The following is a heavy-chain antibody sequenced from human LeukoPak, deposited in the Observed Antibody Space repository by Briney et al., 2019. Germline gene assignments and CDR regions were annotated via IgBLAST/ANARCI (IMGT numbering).Heavy chain of an antibody. V-gene: IGHV3-66*01. D-gene: IGHD3-16*01. CDR2: FYNGINT. Sequence: PGGSLRLSCAAAGLTVSSNYMTWVRQAPGEGLEWVSVFYNGINTYYAESVKGRFTTSRDNSNNTMYLQMNSRRAEDTAVYYCARGFEATGFWALDYWGQGTLVTASS. CDR3: ARGFEATGFWALDY. CDR1: GLTVSSNY. J-gene: IGHJ4*02.